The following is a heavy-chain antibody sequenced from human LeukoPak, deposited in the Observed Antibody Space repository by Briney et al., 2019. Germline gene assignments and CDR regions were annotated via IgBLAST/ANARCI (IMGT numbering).Heavy chain of an antibody. V-gene: IGHV3-53*04. CDR2: IYSGGST. CDR1: GFTVSSNY. CDR3: ARDSGNYYGSSGYYSTYYYYGMDV. D-gene: IGHD3-22*01. J-gene: IGHJ6*02. Sequence: GGSLRLSCAASGFTVSSNYMSWVRQAPGKGLEWVSVIYSGGSTYYADSVKGRFTISRHNSKNTLYLQMNSLRAEDTTVYYCARDSGNYYGSSGYYSTYYYYGMDVWGQGTTVTVSS.